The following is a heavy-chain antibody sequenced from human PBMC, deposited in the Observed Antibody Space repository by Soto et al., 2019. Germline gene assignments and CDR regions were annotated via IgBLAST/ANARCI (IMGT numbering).Heavy chain of an antibody. Sequence: ASVEVSCKASGYTFTGYYMHWVRQAPGQRLEWMGWINPNSGGTNYAQKFQGWVTMTRDTSISTAYMELSRLRSDDTAGYYYARPGGLPSARYYFSVLAFWPKGTPVPVS. CDR1: GYTFTGYY. D-gene: IGHD2-15*01. CDR3: ARPGGLPSARYYFSVLAF. V-gene: IGHV1-2*04. CDR2: INPNSGGT. J-gene: IGHJ6*04.